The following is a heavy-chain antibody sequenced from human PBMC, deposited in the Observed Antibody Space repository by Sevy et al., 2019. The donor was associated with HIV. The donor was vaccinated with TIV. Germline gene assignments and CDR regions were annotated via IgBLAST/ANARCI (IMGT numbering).Heavy chain of an antibody. V-gene: IGHV3-33*01. CDR3: ARGWGGDAFDI. J-gene: IGHJ3*02. Sequence: GGSLRLSCAASGFTFSSYGMHWVRQAPGKGLEWVAVIWYDGSNEYYADSVKGRFTISRDNSKNTLYLQMNSLRAEDTAVYYCARGWGGDAFDIWGQGTMVTVSS. CDR1: GFTFSSYG. D-gene: IGHD7-27*01. CDR2: IWYDGSNE.